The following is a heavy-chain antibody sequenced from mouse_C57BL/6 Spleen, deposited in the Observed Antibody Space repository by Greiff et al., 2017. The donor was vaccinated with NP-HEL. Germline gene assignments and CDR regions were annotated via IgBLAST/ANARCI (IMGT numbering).Heavy chain of an antibody. Sequence: DVKLVESGPGLVKPSQSLSLTCSVTGYSITSGYYWNWIRQFPGNKLEWMGYISYDGSNNYKPSLKNRISITRDTSKNQFFLKLNSVTTEDTATYYCARWYSPFAYWGQGTLVTVSA. V-gene: IGHV3-6*01. J-gene: IGHJ3*01. CDR3: ARWYSPFAY. CDR2: ISYDGSN. CDR1: GYSITSGYY. D-gene: IGHD1-1*02.